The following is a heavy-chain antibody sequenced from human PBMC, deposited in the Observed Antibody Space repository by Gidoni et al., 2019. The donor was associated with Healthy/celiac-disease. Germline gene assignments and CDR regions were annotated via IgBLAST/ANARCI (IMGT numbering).Heavy chain of an antibody. Sequence: QVQLQQWGAGLLKPSATLSLTCAVYGGSFSGYYWSWIRQPPGKGLDWIGEINHSGSTNYNPSLKSRVTISVDTSKNQFSLKLSSVTAADTAVDYCARGPIAPHYYFDYWGQGTLVTVSS. CDR3: ARGPIAPHYYFDY. CDR1: GGSFSGYY. D-gene: IGHD2-15*01. J-gene: IGHJ4*02. CDR2: INHSGST. V-gene: IGHV4-34*01.